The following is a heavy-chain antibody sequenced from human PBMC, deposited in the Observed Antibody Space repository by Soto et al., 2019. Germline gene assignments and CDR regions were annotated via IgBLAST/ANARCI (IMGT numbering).Heavy chain of an antibody. CDR3: ARDDEYSGNGMDV. Sequence: QVQLVESGGGVVQPGRSLRLSCAASEFTFSNYGMHWVRQAPGKGLEWVAVILNDGSNRYHADSVKDRFTISRDNSKNTLYLQMNSLRAEDTAVYYGARDDEYSGNGMDVWGQGTTVT. CDR2: ILNDGSNR. V-gene: IGHV3-33*01. CDR1: EFTFSNYG. J-gene: IGHJ6*02. D-gene: IGHD3-10*01.